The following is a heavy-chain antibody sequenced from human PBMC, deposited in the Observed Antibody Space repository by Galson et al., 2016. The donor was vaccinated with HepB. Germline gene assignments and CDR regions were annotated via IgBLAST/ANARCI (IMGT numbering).Heavy chain of an antibody. V-gene: IGHV4-61*02. CDR1: GTSITSGPAY. D-gene: IGHD6-19*01. Sequence: TLSLTCNVSGTSITSGPAYWSWLRQPAGKGLEWIGRIYSSGSTNYNPSLSGRVTLSIDTSKDQFFMNLNSVTAADTATYFCASGSGWKRAQYFFDYWGLGTLVTVSS. CDR3: ASGSGWKRAQYFFDY. J-gene: IGHJ4*01. CDR2: IYSSGST.